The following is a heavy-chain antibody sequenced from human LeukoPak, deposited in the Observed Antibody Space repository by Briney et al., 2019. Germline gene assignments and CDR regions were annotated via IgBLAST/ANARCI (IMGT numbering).Heavy chain of an antibody. D-gene: IGHD3-3*01. V-gene: IGHV1-69*02. CDR3: ASHPYYDFWSGPHGDY. CDR1: GGTFSSYT. J-gene: IGHJ4*02. Sequence: ASVKVSCKASGGTFSSYTISWVRQAPGQGLEWMGRIIPILGIANYTQKFQGRVTITADTSTTTAYMELSSLRSEDTAVYYCASHPYYDFWSGPHGDYWGQGTLVTVSS. CDR2: IIPILGIA.